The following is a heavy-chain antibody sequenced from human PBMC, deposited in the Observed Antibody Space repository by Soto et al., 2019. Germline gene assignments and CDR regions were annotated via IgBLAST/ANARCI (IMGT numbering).Heavy chain of an antibody. J-gene: IGHJ4*02. Sequence: EVQLVESGGGLIQAGGSLRLSCVASVGNYEMNWVRQAPGKGLEWLALITHDGGVTHYADSVKGRFTISRDNAKNTLYLQMNSLRDDDTSIYYCARGWLDGTHFDSWGQGALLTVSS. CDR3: ARGWLDGTHFDS. CDR2: ITHDGGVT. V-gene: IGHV3-48*03. CDR1: VGNYE. D-gene: IGHD6-19*01.